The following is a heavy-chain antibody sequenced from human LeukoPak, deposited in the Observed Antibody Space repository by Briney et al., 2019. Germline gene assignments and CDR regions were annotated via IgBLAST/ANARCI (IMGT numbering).Heavy chain of an antibody. J-gene: IGHJ4*02. Sequence: GGSLRLSCAASGLTFSSHAMHWVRQARGKGLEYVSAIVSNGGNTYYADSVRGRFTISRDNSKDTVYLQMGSLRPEDTAVYYCARGGYYAASDIWGQGALVTVSS. CDR1: GLTFSSHA. CDR2: IVSNGGNT. D-gene: IGHD3-3*01. V-gene: IGHV3-64*02. CDR3: ARGGYYAASDI.